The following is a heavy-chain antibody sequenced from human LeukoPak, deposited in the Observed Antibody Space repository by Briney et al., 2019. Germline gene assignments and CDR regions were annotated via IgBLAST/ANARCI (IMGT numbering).Heavy chain of an antibody. CDR3: ARDLLLGDSPPDL. Sequence: PGGSLRLSCAASGFTFSSYWMHWGRQAPGKGLVWVSRINSDGSSTIYPDSVKGRFTISRDNAKNKLYLQMNSLRAEDTAVYYCARDLLLGDSPPDLWGRGTLVTVSS. V-gene: IGHV3-74*01. CDR1: GFTFSSYW. CDR2: INSDGSST. J-gene: IGHJ2*01. D-gene: IGHD4-17*01.